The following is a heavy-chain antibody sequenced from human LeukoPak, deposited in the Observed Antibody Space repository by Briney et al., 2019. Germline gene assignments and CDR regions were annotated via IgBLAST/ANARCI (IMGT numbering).Heavy chain of an antibody. Sequence: PGGSLRLSCAAPGITFSSYGMHLDRQAPGQGLEWGSSITTGRSYKYYAASVKGRFTISREHAKNSLYLQMNSLRGEDTAVYYCARDLRGIAADGDYWGQGTLVTVSS. V-gene: IGHV3-21*01. CDR3: ARDLRGIAADGDY. J-gene: IGHJ4*02. CDR1: GITFSSYG. CDR2: ITTGRSYK. D-gene: IGHD6-13*01.